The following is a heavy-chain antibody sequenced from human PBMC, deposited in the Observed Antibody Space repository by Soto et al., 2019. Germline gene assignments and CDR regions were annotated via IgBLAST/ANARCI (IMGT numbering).Heavy chain of an antibody. Sequence: QVQLVQSGAEVKKPGASVKVSCKASGYTFTSYDINWVRQATGQGLEWMGWMNPNSGNTGYAQKSQGTVTMTRNTSISTAYMELSSLRSEDTAVYYCARQHSSSWRFDYWGQGTLVTVSS. D-gene: IGHD6-13*01. CDR1: GYTFTSYD. V-gene: IGHV1-8*01. J-gene: IGHJ4*02. CDR3: ARQHSSSWRFDY. CDR2: MNPNSGNT.